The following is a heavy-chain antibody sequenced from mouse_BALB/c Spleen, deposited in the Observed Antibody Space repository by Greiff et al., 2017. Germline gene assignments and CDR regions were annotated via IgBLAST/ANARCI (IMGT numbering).Heavy chain of an antibody. J-gene: IGHJ4*01. CDR2: ISSGSSTI. Sequence: DVQLVESGGGLVQPGGSRKLSCAASGFTFSSFGMHWVRQAPEKGLEWVAYISSGSSTIYYADTVKGRFTISRDNPKNTLFLQMTSLRSEDTAMYYCARWGSHYAMDYWGQGTSVTVSS. CDR1: GFTFSSFG. CDR3: ARWGSHYAMDY. V-gene: IGHV5-17*02.